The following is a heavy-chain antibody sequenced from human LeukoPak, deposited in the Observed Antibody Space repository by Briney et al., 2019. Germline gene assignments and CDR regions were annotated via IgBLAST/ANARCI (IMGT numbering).Heavy chain of an antibody. CDR2: MNPNSGNT. V-gene: IGHV1-8*01. J-gene: IGHJ6*03. Sequence: ASVKVSCKASGYTFTSYDINWVRQATGQGLEWMGWMNPNSGNTGYAQKFQGRVTMTRNTSISTAYMELSRLRSEDTAVYYCARGPLGPYYDILTGYYYMDVWGKGTTVTVSS. CDR3: ARGPLGPYYDILTGYYYMDV. D-gene: IGHD3-9*01. CDR1: GYTFTSYD.